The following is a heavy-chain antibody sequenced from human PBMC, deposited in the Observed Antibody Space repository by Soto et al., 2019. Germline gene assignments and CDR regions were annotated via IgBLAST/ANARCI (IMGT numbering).Heavy chain of an antibody. Sequence: EVQVLESGGDLVQPGGSLRLTCSVSGFTFSTSSMNWVRQAPGKALEWVSSISGSGDITYYADSVKCRFTTSRDNSISTVYLQKKSLRVEDTAVYHCAQGSDTSIADEFDIWVQRTMVTVSS. D-gene: IGHD3-10*01. CDR1: GFTFSTSS. CDR3: AQGSDTSIADEFDI. J-gene: IGHJ3*02. V-gene: IGHV3-23*01. CDR2: ISGSGDIT.